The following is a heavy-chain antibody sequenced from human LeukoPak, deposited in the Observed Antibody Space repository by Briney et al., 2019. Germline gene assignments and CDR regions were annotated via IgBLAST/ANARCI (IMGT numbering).Heavy chain of an antibody. V-gene: IGHV3-11*04. Sequence: GGSLRLSCAASGFTFSDSYMTWVRQAPGKGVEWVAYISGSGHDINYSDSVKGRFTISRDNAKNSLYLQMNSLRAEDTAVYYCARLMAYDYVWGSYRDNCDYWGQGTLVTVSS. CDR1: GFTFSDSY. D-gene: IGHD3-16*02. J-gene: IGHJ4*02. CDR2: ISGSGHDI. CDR3: ARLMAYDYVWGSYRDNCDY.